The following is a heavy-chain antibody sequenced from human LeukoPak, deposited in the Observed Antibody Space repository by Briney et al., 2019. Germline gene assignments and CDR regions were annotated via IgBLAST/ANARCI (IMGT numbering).Heavy chain of an antibody. J-gene: IGHJ4*02. CDR2: ISASSGTI. D-gene: IGHD4-17*01. V-gene: IGHV3-48*01. CDR1: GFTFSSYS. CDR3: ARVGSNDYVILDY. Sequence: GXXLRLSCIASGFTFSSYSMNWVRQAPGKGLEWVSYISASSGTIYYADSVKGRFTTSRYNAKNSLYLQMNSLRAEDTALYYCARVGSNDYVILDYWGQGALVTVSS.